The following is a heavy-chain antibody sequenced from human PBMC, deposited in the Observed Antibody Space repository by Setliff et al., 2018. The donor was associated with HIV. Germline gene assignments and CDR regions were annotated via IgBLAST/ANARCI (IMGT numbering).Heavy chain of an antibody. V-gene: IGHV3-74*01. J-gene: IGHJ4*02. CDR3: AMFSSSSG. D-gene: IGHD6-6*01. CDR2: INNDTTTT. Sequence: PGGSLRLSCSASGFTFLRHWMSWVRQAPGQGLVWVSGINNDTTTTTYADSVKGRFSISRDNAKNTLYLQMNGLRGEDTAVYYCAMFSSSSGWGQGTQVTVSS. CDR1: GFTFLRHW.